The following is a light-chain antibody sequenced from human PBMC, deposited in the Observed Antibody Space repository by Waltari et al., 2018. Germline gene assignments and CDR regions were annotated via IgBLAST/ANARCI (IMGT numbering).Light chain of an antibody. Sequence: QSALTQPPSVSGSPGQSVTISCTGTSSDVGGYNYVSWYQQHPGKAPKLLIFDVSKRPSGVSNRFSGSKSGNTASLTISGLQADDESDYYCCSFAGRSTWVFGGGTKLTVL. J-gene: IGLJ3*02. CDR1: SSDVGGYNY. V-gene: IGLV2-11*01. CDR3: CSFAGRSTWV. CDR2: DVS.